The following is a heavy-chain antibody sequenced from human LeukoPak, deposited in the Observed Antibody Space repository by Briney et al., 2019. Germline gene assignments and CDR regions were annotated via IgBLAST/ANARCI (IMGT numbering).Heavy chain of an antibody. V-gene: IGHV4-38-2*01. CDR2: IYHSGST. J-gene: IGHJ4*02. Sequence: SETLSLTCAVSGYSISSGYYWGWIRQPPGKGLEWIGSIYHSGSTYYNPSLKSRVTISVDTSKNQFSLKLSSVTAADTAVYYCARLPGGRNYWGQGTLVTVSS. CDR1: GYSISSGYY. CDR3: ARLPGGRNY.